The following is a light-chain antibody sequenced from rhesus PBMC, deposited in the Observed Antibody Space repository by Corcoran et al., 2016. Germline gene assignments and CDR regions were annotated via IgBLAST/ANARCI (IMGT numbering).Light chain of an antibody. CDR3: QQGYNTPYS. CDR1: QGISSW. CDR2: VAS. J-gene: IGKJ2*01. Sequence: DIQMTQSPSSLSASVGDKVTITCRASQGISSWLAWYQQKPGKAPTLLIYVASSLQSGVPSRFSGSGSGTDYTLTISSLQPEDFATYYCQQGYNTPYSFGQGTKVEIK. V-gene: IGKV1-18*01.